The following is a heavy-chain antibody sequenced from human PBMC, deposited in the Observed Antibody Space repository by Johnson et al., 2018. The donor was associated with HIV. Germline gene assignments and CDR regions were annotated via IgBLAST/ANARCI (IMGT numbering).Heavy chain of an antibody. J-gene: IGHJ3*02. D-gene: IGHD1-1*01. CDR3: AKDGVCRSGTLFPDAFDI. CDR2: ISWNSGSI. CDR1: GFTFDDYA. Sequence: VQLVESGGGLVQPGRSLRLSCAASGFTFDDYAMHWVRQAPGKGLEWVSGISWNSGSIGYADSVKGRFTISRDNAKNSLYLQMNSLRAEDTALYYCAKDGVCRSGTLFPDAFDIWGQGTMVTVSS. V-gene: IGHV3-9*01.